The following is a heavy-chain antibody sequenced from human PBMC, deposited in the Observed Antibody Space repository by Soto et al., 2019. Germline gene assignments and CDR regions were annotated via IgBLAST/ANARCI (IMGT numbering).Heavy chain of an antibody. CDR1: GGSISNYY. V-gene: IGHV4-59*12. J-gene: IGHJ5*02. CDR2: IYSSGST. Sequence: SETLSLTCTVSGGSISNYYWNWIRQSPGKGLEWIGYIYSSGSTSYNPSLKSRVTISVDTSKNQFSLKLSSVTAADTAVYYCARGRGVWGSYHYNWFDPWGQGTLVTVSS. CDR3: ARGRGVWGSYHYNWFDP. D-gene: IGHD3-16*02.